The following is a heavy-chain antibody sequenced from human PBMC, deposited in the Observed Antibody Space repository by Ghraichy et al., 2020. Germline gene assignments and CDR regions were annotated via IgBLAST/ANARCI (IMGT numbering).Heavy chain of an antibody. V-gene: IGHV1-2*02. D-gene: IGHD5-24*01. Sequence: ASVKVSCKASGYTFTGYNIHWVRQAPGQGLEWMGWINPNSGGTNYAQKFQGRVTMTRDTSITTAYMELSRLRSDDTAVYYCARDGRGGYPFDYWGQGTLVTVSS. CDR1: GYTFTGYN. CDR3: ARDGRGGYPFDY. J-gene: IGHJ4*02. CDR2: INPNSGGT.